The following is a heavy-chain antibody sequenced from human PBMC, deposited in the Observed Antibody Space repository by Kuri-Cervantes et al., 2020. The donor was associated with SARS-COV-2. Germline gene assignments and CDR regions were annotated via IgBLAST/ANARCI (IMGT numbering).Heavy chain of an antibody. Sequence: SVKVFCKASGYTFTGYYMHWVRQAPGQGLEWMGRIIPIFGTANYAQKFQGRVTITADESTSTAYMELSSLRSEDTAVYYCARDGGKIEYYYGMDVWGQGTTVTVSS. CDR2: IIPIFGTA. CDR1: GYTFTGYY. V-gene: IGHV1-69*13. D-gene: IGHD4-23*01. CDR3: ARDGGKIEYYYGMDV. J-gene: IGHJ6*02.